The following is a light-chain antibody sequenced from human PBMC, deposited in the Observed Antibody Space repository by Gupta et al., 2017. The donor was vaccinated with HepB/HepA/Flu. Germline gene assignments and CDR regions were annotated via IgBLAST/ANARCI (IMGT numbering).Light chain of an antibody. CDR3: QSSDNSLSVI. J-gene: IGLJ2*01. CDR2: GNN. V-gene: IGLV1-40*01. CDR1: RSNIGALYD. Sequence: QPVLTQPPSVSGAPGQRVTISCTGSRSNIGALYDVHWYQQLPGTAPKLLIYGNNNRPSGVPDRFSVSKSGTSASLAITGLQAEDEADYYCQSSDNSLSVIFGGGTKLTVL.